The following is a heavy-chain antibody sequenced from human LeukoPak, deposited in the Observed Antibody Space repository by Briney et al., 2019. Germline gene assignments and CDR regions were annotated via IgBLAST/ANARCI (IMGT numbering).Heavy chain of an antibody. V-gene: IGHV4-4*07. CDR2: IYTSGST. CDR1: GGSISSYY. D-gene: IGHD3-10*01. J-gene: IGHJ6*03. Sequence: SETLSLTCTVSGGSISSYYWSWIRQPAGKGLEWIGRIYTSGSTNYNPSLKSRVTMSADTSKNQFSLKLSSVTAADTAVYYCARVGSCSHLYYYYYYMDVWGKGTTVTVSS. CDR3: ARVGSCSHLYYYYYYMDV.